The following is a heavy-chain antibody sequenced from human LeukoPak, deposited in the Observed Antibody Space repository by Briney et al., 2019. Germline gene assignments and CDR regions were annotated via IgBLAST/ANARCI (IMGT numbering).Heavy chain of an antibody. D-gene: IGHD6-13*01. CDR2: IRDDGSNK. CDR1: GFTFSNYG. Sequence: GGSLRLSCAAPGFTFSNYGMHWVRQAPGKGLEWVTLIRDDGSNKYYAESVKGRFTISRDNSKNTLYLQMNSLRAEDTAVYYCAKRGEGVSNTWYMNNWFDPWGQGTLVTVSS. V-gene: IGHV3-30*02. CDR3: AKRGEGVSNTWYMNNWFDP. J-gene: IGHJ5*02.